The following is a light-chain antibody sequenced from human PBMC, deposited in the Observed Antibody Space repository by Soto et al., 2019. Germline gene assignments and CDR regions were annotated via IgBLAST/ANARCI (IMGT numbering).Light chain of an antibody. CDR2: KTS. CDR3: QHYYDYSWT. V-gene: IGKV1-5*03. J-gene: IGKJ1*01. CDR1: QSISSW. Sequence: DIHMTQSPSTLSASVGDRVTITCRASQSISSWLAWYQQKPGKAPNLLIYKTSSLDSGVPSRLSGSVSGTEFTLTISSLQPDDFETYYCQHYYDYSWTFGQGTKVEIK.